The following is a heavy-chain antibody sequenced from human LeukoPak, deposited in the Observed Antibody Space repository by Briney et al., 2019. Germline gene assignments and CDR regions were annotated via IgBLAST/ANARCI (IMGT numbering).Heavy chain of an antibody. Sequence: GGSLRLSCAASGFTFSSYAMHWVRQAPGKGLEWVAVISYDGSNKYYADSVKGRFTISRDNSKNTLYLQMNSLRAEDTAVYYCVRATAGDYWGQGTLVTVSS. CDR3: VRATAGDY. J-gene: IGHJ4*02. CDR2: ISYDGSNK. CDR1: GFTFSSYA. V-gene: IGHV3-30-3*01.